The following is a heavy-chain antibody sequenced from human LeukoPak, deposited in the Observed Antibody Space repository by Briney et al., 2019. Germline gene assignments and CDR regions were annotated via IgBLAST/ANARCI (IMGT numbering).Heavy chain of an antibody. Sequence: GGSLRLSCAASGFTLGSYAMGCVRQAPGKGLEWVSSIRGNGAATDYADSVKGRFTISRDNSKNALYLQMTNLRAEDTAVYYCARGIGNILTGPFDYWGQGTLVTVSS. CDR3: ARGIGNILTGPFDY. D-gene: IGHD3-9*01. J-gene: IGHJ4*02. CDR2: IRGNGAAT. V-gene: IGHV3-23*01. CDR1: GFTLGSYA.